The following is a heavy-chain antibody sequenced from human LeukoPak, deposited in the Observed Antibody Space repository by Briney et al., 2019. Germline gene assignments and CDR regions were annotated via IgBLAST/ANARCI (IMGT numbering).Heavy chain of an antibody. D-gene: IGHD1-14*01. J-gene: IGHJ4*02. Sequence: GGSLRLSCAASRFTFSGYAMSWVRQAPGKGLEWVSTITGSGDTIYYADSVKGRFTISRDNAKNSLYLQMNSLRDEDTAVYYCARETPEYDWGQGTLVTVSS. CDR1: RFTFSGYA. CDR3: ARETPEYD. CDR2: ITGSGDTI. V-gene: IGHV3-23*01.